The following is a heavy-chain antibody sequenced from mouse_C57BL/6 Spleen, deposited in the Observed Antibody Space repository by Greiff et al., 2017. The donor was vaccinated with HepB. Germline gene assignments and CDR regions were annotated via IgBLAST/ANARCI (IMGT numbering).Heavy chain of an antibody. D-gene: IGHD1-1*01. CDR2: ISSGSSTI. CDR3: ARRLTTVVARGYAMDY. Sequence: EVKLVESGGGLVKPGGSLKLSCAASGFTFSDYGMHWVRQAPEKGLEWVAYISSGSSTIYYADTVKGRFTISRDNAKNTLFLQMTSLRSEDTAMYYCARRLTTVVARGYAMDYWGQGTSVTVSS. CDR1: GFTFSDYG. V-gene: IGHV5-17*01. J-gene: IGHJ4*01.